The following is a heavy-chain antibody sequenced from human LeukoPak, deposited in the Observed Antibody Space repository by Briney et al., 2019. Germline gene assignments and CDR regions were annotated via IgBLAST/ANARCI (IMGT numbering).Heavy chain of an antibody. CDR3: AREGSGSYSRYYFDY. CDR1: GFTFSSYS. V-gene: IGHV3-21*01. CDR2: ISSSSSYI. J-gene: IGHJ4*02. Sequence: GGSLRLSCAASGFTFSSYSMNWVRQAPGKGLEWVSSISSSSSYIYYADSVKGRFTISRDNAKNSLHLQMNSLRAEDTAVYYCAREGSGSYSRYYFDYWGQGTLVTVSS. D-gene: IGHD1-26*01.